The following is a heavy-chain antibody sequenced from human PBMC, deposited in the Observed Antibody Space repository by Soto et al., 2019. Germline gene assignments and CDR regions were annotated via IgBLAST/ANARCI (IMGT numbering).Heavy chain of an antibody. CDR2: IAPHSGRT. CDR1: GYAFTSYG. CDR3: ARAATGSYHSAY. Sequence: QVQLVQSGPEVKKPGASVRVSCMTSGYAFTSYGVNWVRQAPGQGLEWMGWIAPHSGRTTYLPKFQGRVTITADAATNTAYMELGSLSSDDTGIYVCARAATGSYHSAYWGQGTVVTASS. J-gene: IGHJ4*02. D-gene: IGHD3-10*01. V-gene: IGHV1-18*04.